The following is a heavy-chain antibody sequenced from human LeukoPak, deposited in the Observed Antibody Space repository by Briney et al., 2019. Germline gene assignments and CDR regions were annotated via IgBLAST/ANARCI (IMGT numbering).Heavy chain of an antibody. CDR2: FDPEDGET. CDR3: ATGRFFIDFDY. J-gene: IGHJ4*02. D-gene: IGHD3-3*01. CDR1: GYTLTELS. V-gene: IGHV1-24*01. Sequence: EASVKVSCKVSGYTLTELSMHWVRQAPGKGLEWMGGFDPEDGETIYAQKFQGRVTVTEDTSTDTAYMELSSLRSEDTAVYYCATGRFFIDFDYWGQGTLVTVSS.